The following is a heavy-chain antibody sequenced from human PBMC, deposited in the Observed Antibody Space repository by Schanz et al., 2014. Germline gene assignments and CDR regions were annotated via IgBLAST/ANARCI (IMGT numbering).Heavy chain of an antibody. CDR1: GFTVSNSY. D-gene: IGHD3-3*01. J-gene: IGHJ4*02. Sequence: DVQLVDSGGGLVQPGGSLRLSCAASGFTVSNSYIHWVRQAPGKGLEWVSALTGSGTTTYYADSVKGRFTISRDNSKNTLYLQMNSLRADDTAVYYCARDLLVSHYDFWSGNDYWLQGTLVTVSS. CDR3: ARDLLVSHYDFWSGNDY. V-gene: IGHV3-66*03. CDR2: TGSGTTT.